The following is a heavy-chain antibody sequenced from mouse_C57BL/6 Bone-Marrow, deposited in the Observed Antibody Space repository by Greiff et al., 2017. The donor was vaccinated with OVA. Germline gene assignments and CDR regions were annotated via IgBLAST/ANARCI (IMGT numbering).Heavy chain of an antibody. J-gene: IGHJ2*01. Sequence: QVQLQQPGAELVRPGTSVKLSCKASGYTFTSYWMHWVKQRPGQGLEWIGVIDPSDSYTNYNQKFKGKATLTVDTSSSTAYMQLSSLTSEDSAVYYCARYYDSSLYYWGQGTTLTVSS. D-gene: IGHD1-1*01. CDR3: ARYYDSSLYY. CDR1: GYTFTSYW. V-gene: IGHV1-59*01. CDR2: IDPSDSYT.